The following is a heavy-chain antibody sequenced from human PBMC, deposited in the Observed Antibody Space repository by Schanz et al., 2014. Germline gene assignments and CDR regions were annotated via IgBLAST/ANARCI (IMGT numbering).Heavy chain of an antibody. J-gene: IGHJ6*02. CDR2: INSDGSTT. CDR1: GFTFNDYW. Sequence: EVQLVESGGGLVQPGGSLRLSCAASGFTFNDYWMHWVRQAPGKGLVWVSRINSDGSTTIYADSVKGRFTISRDNARNSLYLEMNSLRAEDSGVYFCARAGVGRTWSGYQYYGMDVWGQGTTVTVSS. D-gene: IGHD1-1*01. V-gene: IGHV3-74*01. CDR3: ARAGVGRTWSGYQYYGMDV.